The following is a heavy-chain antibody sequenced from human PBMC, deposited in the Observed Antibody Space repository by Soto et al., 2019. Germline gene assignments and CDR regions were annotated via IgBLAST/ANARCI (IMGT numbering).Heavy chain of an antibody. D-gene: IGHD2-8*02. V-gene: IGHV4-30-2*01. Sequence: QLQLQESGSGLVKPSQTLSLTCAVSGGSISSGGYSWSWIRQPPGKGLEWIGYIYHSGSTYYNPSLKTPVTISVDRSTNQFSLKLSSVTAADTALYYSAAWGVLPRYYWGQGTLVTVSS. CDR1: GGSISSGGYS. CDR2: IYHSGST. J-gene: IGHJ4*02. CDR3: AAWGVLPRYY.